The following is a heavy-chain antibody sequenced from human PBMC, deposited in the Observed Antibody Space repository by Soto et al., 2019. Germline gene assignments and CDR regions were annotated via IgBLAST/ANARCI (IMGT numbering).Heavy chain of an antibody. CDR1: GYTFTSCD. CDR2: MNPNSGNT. D-gene: IGHD3-3*01. CDR3: ARGITIFGVVDP. J-gene: IGHJ5*02. V-gene: IGHV1-8*01. Sequence: QVQLVQSGAEVKKPGASVKVALKACGYTFTSCDINWVRQATGQGLEWMGWMNPNSGNTGYAQKFQGRVTMTRNTSISTAYMELSSLRSEDTAVYFCARGITIFGVVDPGGQGTLVTLSS.